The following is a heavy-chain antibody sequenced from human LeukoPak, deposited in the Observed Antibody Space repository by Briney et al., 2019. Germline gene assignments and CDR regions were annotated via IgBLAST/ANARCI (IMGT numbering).Heavy chain of an antibody. D-gene: IGHD2-21*02. CDR3: AKDIVVVTSGANAFDI. J-gene: IGHJ3*02. Sequence: PGGSLRLSCAASGFTFSSFGMSWVRQAPGKGLEWVSAISSTGGTAYYADSVKGRFTISRDNSKNTLYLQMNSPRADDTAVYYCAKDIVVVTSGANAFDIWGQGTMVTVSS. CDR2: ISSTGGTA. V-gene: IGHV3-23*01. CDR1: GFTFSSFG.